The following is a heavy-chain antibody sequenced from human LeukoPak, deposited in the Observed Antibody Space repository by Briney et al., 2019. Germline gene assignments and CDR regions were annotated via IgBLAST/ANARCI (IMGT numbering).Heavy chain of an antibody. CDR3: ARDEYLWVVIQLGLFDY. J-gene: IGHJ4*02. CDR1: GFTFSSYA. Sequence: GRSLRLSCAASGFTFSSYAMHWVRQAPGKGLEWVAVISSDGNNKYYADSVKGRFTISRDNSKNTLYLQMNSLRAVDTAVYYCARDEYLWVVIQLGLFDYWGQGTLVTVSS. CDR2: ISSDGNNK. D-gene: IGHD2-2*01. V-gene: IGHV3-30-3*01.